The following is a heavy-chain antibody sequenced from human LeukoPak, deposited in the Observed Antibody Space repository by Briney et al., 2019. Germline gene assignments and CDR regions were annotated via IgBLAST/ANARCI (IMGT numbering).Heavy chain of an antibody. J-gene: IGHJ4*02. D-gene: IGHD1-26*01. CDR2: IYYSGST. CDR3: ARHDIVGAPVDY. V-gene: IGHV4-39*01. CDR1: GGSISSSSYY. Sequence: SETLPLTCTVSGGSISSSSYYWGWIRQPPGKALECIGSIYYSGSTYYNPSLKSRVTISVDTSKNQFSLKLSSVTAADTAVYYCARHDIVGAPVDYGGQGTRVSVSS.